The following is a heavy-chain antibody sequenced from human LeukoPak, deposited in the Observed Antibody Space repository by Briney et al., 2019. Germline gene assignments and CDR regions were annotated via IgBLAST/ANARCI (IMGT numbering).Heavy chain of an antibody. Sequence: SETLSLTCTVSGGSISSGSYYCSWIRQPAGKGLEWIGRIYTSGSTNYNPSLKSRVTISVDTSKNQFSLKLSSVTAADTAVYYCARRITMVRGVETYNWFDPWGQGTLVTVSS. J-gene: IGHJ5*02. V-gene: IGHV4-61*02. CDR3: ARRITMVRGVETYNWFDP. CDR1: GGSISSGSYY. D-gene: IGHD3-10*01. CDR2: IYTSGST.